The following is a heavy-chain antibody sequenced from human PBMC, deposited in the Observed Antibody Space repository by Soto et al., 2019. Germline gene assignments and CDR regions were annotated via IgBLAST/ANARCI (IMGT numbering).Heavy chain of an antibody. J-gene: IGHJ4*02. CDR1: GYTFTSYD. D-gene: IGHD6-6*01. CDR3: ARGKTRYSSSTAAGDY. Sequence: ASVKVSCKASGYTFTSYDINWVRQATGQGLEWMGWMNPNSGNTGYAQKFQGRATMTRNTSISTAYMELSSLRSEDTAVYYCARGKTRYSSSTAAGDYWGQGTLVTVSS. V-gene: IGHV1-8*01. CDR2: MNPNSGNT.